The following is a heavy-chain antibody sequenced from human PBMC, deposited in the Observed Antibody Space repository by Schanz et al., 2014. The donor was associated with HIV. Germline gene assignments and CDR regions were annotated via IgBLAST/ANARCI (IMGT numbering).Heavy chain of an antibody. V-gene: IGHV3-33*01. CDR1: GFSFRTFG. Sequence: QVQLVESGGGVVQPGRSLRLSCVASGFSFRTFGMHWVRQAPGKGLEWVALIYYDGTNKYYTDSVKGRFTISRDNSKNTLYLQMSRLGAEDTAVYYCARDLHDYGDARTDYWGQGILVTVSS. D-gene: IGHD4-17*01. CDR2: IYYDGTNK. CDR3: ARDLHDYGDARTDY. J-gene: IGHJ4*02.